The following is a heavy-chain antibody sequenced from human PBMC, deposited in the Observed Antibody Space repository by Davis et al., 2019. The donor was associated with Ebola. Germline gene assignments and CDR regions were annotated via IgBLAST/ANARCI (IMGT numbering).Heavy chain of an antibody. V-gene: IGHV4-39*01. CDR2: MYYGVNT. CDR3: ARVEDSGYST. J-gene: IGHJ5*02. CDR1: GGSMSSSSYY. D-gene: IGHD3-22*01. Sequence: PGGSLRLSCTVSGGSMSSSSYYWGWIRQPPGKGLEWMGGMYYGVNTHYNPSLKSRVTVSVDTSKNQFSLKLRSVTAADTAVYYCARVEDSGYSTWGQGTLVIVSS.